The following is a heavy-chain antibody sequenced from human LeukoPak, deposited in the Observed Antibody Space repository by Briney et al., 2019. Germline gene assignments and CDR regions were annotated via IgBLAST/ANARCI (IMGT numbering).Heavy chain of an antibody. CDR1: EFAFSNYW. CDR2: IKEDGTEK. J-gene: IGHJ4*02. CDR3: TTWGPWSHFDY. D-gene: IGHD3-3*01. V-gene: IGHV3-7*01. Sequence: GGSLRLSCAASEFAFSNYWMSWVRQAPGKGLEWVANIKEDGTEKNYVGSVKGRFTISRDNAKNSLYLQMNSLRAEDTAVYYCTTWGPWSHFDYWSQGTLVTVSS.